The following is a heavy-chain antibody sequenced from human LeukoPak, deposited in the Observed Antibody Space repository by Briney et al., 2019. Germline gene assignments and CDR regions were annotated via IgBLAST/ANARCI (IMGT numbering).Heavy chain of an antibody. Sequence: GGSLRLSCAASGFTFSTYWMHWVRQAPGKGLVWVSRIDTDGSSTSYAGSVKGRSTISRDNAKNTLYLQMNSLRAEDTAVYYCTRDRYGDFSDDWGQGSLVTVS. CDR3: TRDRYGDFSDD. V-gene: IGHV3-74*01. J-gene: IGHJ4*02. D-gene: IGHD4-17*01. CDR2: IDTDGSST. CDR1: GFTFSTYW.